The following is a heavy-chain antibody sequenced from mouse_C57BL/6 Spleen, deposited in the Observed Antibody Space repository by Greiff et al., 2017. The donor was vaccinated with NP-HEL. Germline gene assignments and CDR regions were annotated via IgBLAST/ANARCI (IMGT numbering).Heavy chain of an antibody. CDR3: AKMRGNYEYFDV. J-gene: IGHJ1*03. CDR1: GFSLNSYG. V-gene: IGHV2-5*01. CDR2: IWRGGST. D-gene: IGHD2-1*01. Sequence: VQGVESGPGLVQPSQSLSITCTVSGFSLNSYGVHWVRQSPGKGLEWLGVIWRGGSTDYNAAFMSRLSITKDNSKSQVFFKMNSLQADDTAIYYCAKMRGNYEYFDVWGTGTTVTVSS.